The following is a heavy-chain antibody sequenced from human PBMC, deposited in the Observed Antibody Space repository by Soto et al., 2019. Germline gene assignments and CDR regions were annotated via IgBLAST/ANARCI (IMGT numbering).Heavy chain of an antibody. CDR1: VGSDASAVSY. J-gene: IGHJ4*02. CDR2: IYYTGAA. D-gene: IGHD2-2*01. V-gene: IGHV4-31*03. CDR3: ASSTFNTTSLDF. Sequence: TLPRTYSVPVGSDASAVSYWYWARLLPGKGLQWVGYIYYTGAAYYNPALQSRVTISLDTSENQFSLKLTSVTAADTAFYYCASSTFNTTSLDFRGKRTQVTVSS.